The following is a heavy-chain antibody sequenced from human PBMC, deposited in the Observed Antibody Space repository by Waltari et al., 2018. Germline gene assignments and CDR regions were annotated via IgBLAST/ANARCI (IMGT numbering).Heavy chain of an antibody. D-gene: IGHD2-2*01. Sequence: QVQLQESGPGLVKPSETLSLTCTVSGVSISRPFWTWLRQPAGKGLEWVGRIRTSGVTDYSPSLKSRVTMSVDTSKNQFSLRLSSVTAADTAVYYCARNQNGAFDVWGQGTRVTVSS. CDR2: IRTSGVT. V-gene: IGHV4-4*07. CDR1: GVSISRPF. CDR3: ARNQNGAFDV. J-gene: IGHJ3*01.